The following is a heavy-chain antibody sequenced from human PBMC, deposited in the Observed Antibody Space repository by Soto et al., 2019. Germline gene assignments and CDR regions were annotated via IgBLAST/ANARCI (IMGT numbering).Heavy chain of an antibody. CDR3: ARQIGRGSWSLDH. D-gene: IGHD6-13*01. V-gene: IGHV4-39*01. CDR2: IYYTGST. J-gene: IGHJ4*02. CDR1: GGSISSSDYW. Sequence: QLQLQESGPGLVKPAETLSLTCTVSGGSISSSDYWWGWIRQPPGKGLEWNGRIYYTGSTYYNPSLKSRVIISVDTSKNQFSLRLSSVTAADTAVYYCARQIGRGSWSLDHWGQGTLVTVSS.